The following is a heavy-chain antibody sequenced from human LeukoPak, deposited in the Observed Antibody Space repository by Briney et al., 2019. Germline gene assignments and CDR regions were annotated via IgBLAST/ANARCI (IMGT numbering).Heavy chain of an antibody. J-gene: IGHJ4*02. Sequence: PGRSLRLSCAASGFTFSSYAMHWVRQAPGKGLEWVAVISYDGSNKYYADSVKGRFTISRDNSKNTLYLQMNSLRAEDTAVYYCASGVLGYSSGWVDYWGQGTLVTVSS. CDR2: ISYDGSNK. CDR1: GFTFSSYA. V-gene: IGHV3-30-3*01. D-gene: IGHD6-19*01. CDR3: ASGVLGYSSGWVDY.